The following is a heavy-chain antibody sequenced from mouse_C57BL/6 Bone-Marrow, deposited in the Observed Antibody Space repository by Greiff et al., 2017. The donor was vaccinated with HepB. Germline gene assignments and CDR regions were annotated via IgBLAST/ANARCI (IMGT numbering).Heavy chain of an antibody. CDR3: ASYEYGGYYAMDY. J-gene: IGHJ4*01. Sequence: EVQRVESGAELVKPGASVKLSCTASGFNIKDYYMHWVKQRTEQGLEWIGRIDPEDGETKYAPKFQGKATITADTSSNTAYLQLSSLTSEDTAVYYCASYEYGGYYAMDYWGQGTSVTVSS. CDR1: GFNIKDYY. V-gene: IGHV14-2*01. D-gene: IGHD2-4*01. CDR2: IDPEDGET.